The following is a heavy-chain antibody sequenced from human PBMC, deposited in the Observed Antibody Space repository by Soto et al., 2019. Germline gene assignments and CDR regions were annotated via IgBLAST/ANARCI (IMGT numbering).Heavy chain of an antibody. CDR1: GFSFSSYS. CDR3: ARVGFCTGNNCNQYFSYYAMDI. D-gene: IGHD2-8*02. CDR2: ISGRGTAI. Sequence: LRLSCAASGFSFSSYSMNWVRQAPGKGLEWASFISGRGTAIYYADSVKGRFTVSRDNAKNSLFLQVNSLRDEDTAVYYCARVGFCTGNNCNQYFSYYAMDIWGQGTTVTGSS. V-gene: IGHV3-48*02. J-gene: IGHJ6*02.